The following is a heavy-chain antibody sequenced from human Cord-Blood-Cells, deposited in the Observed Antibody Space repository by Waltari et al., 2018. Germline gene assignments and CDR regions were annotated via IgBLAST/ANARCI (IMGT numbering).Heavy chain of an antibody. J-gene: IGHJ4*02. Sequence: QLQLQESGSGLVKPSETLSLTCTVSGGSISSSSYYWGWIRQPPGKGLEWIGSIYYSGSTYYNPSLKSRVTISVDTSKNQFSLKLSSVTAADTAVYYCARRSRSGSYFDYWGQGTLVTVSS. CDR2: IYYSGST. CDR1: GGSISSSSYY. D-gene: IGHD1-26*01. CDR3: ARRSRSGSYFDY. V-gene: IGHV4-39*01.